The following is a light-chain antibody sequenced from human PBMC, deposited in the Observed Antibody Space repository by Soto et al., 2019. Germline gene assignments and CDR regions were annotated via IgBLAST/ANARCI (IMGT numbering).Light chain of an antibody. Sequence: EIVLTQSPGTLSLSPGERATLSCTASQSVISSCLAWYQRKPGQAPRLLIHTTSIRATDIPDRFSGSGSGTDFSLTIRRLEPDDFAVYYCQQCGGSPLFSFGPGTRVDI. CDR3: QQCGGSPLFS. CDR1: QSVISSC. J-gene: IGKJ3*01. CDR2: TTS. V-gene: IGKV3-20*01.